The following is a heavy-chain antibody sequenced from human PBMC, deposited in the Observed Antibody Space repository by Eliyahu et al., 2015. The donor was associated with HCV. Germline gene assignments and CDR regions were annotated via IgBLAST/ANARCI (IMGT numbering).Heavy chain of an antibody. V-gene: IGHV3-33*01. CDR2: IWYDGTNK. Sequence: QVQLVESGGGVVQPGRSLRLSCAASGFTFSTYGMPWVRQAPGKGXEWVAVIWYDGTNKYYGDSVKGRFTISRDNSKNTLYLQMNSLRADDTAVYYCAREASIDYYYYAMDVWGQGTTVTVSS. CDR1: GFTFSTYG. CDR3: AREASIDYYYYAMDV. J-gene: IGHJ6*02.